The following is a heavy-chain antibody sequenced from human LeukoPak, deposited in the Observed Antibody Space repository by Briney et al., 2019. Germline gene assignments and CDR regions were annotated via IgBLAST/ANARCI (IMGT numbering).Heavy chain of an antibody. CDR2: ISGGGGST. V-gene: IGHV3-23*01. D-gene: IGHD6-6*01. CDR1: GFTFSSYA. CDR3: AKDRSSRYYYYYMDV. Sequence: PGGSLRLSCAASGFTFSSYAMSWVRQAPGKGLEWVSAISGGGGSTYYADSVKGRFTTSRDNSKNTLYLQMNSLRAEDTAIYYCAKDRSSRYYYYYMDVWGKGTTVTVSS. J-gene: IGHJ6*03.